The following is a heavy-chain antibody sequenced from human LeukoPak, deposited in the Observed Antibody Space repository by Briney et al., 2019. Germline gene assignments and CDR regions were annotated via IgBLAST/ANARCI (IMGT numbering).Heavy chain of an antibody. CDR3: ARDRTDYYGSGSYYNDY. J-gene: IGHJ4*02. Sequence: ASVKVSCKASGGTFSSYAISWVRQAPGQGLEWMGGIIPIFGTANYAQKFQGRVTITTDESTSTAYMELSSLRSEDTAVYYCARDRTDYYGSGSYYNDYWGQGTLVTVSS. D-gene: IGHD3-10*01. CDR2: IIPIFGTA. V-gene: IGHV1-69*05. CDR1: GGTFSSYA.